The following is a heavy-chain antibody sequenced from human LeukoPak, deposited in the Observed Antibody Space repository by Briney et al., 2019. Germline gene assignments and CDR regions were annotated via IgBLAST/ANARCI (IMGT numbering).Heavy chain of an antibody. CDR3: AIVPAAIWGADAFDI. CDR2: ISSSSSYI. D-gene: IGHD2-2*02. Sequence: GSLRLSCAASGFTFSSYSMNWVRQAPGKGLEWVSSISSSSSYIYYADSVKGRFTISRDNAKNSLYLQMNSLRAEDTAVYYCAIVPAAIWGADAFDIWGQGTMVTVSS. CDR1: GFTFSSYS. V-gene: IGHV3-21*01. J-gene: IGHJ3*02.